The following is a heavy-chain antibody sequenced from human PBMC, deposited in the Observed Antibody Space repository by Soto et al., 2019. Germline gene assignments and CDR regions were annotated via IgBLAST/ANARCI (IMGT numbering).Heavy chain of an antibody. J-gene: IGHJ6*02. CDR3: ASHSSGRLKYYGMDG. CDR1: GYSFTSYG. CDR2: ISAYNGNT. D-gene: IGHD6-19*01. Sequence: ASVKVSCKASGYSFTSYGISWVRRAPGQGLEWMGWISAYNGNTNYAQKLQGRVTMTTDTSTSTAYMELRSLRSDDTAVYYCASHSSGRLKYYGMDGWGQGTTVTVSS. V-gene: IGHV1-18*01.